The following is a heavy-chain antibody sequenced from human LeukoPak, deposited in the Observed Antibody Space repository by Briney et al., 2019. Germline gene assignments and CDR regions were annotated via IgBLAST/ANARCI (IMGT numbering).Heavy chain of an antibody. V-gene: IGHV3-30*01. D-gene: IGHD6-13*01. CDR3: ARVIAAAGTTHDY. CDR1: GFTFSSYA. CDR2: ISYDGSNK. Sequence: GRSLRLSCAASGFTFSSYAMHWVRQAPGKGIEWVAVISYDGSNKYYADSVKGRFTISRDNSKNTLYLQMNSLRAEDTAVYYCARVIAAAGTTHDYWGQGTLVTVSS. J-gene: IGHJ4*02.